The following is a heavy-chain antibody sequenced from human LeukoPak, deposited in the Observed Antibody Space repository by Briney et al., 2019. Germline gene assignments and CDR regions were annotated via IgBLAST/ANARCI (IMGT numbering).Heavy chain of an antibody. V-gene: IGHV3-23*01. J-gene: IGHJ4*02. CDR2: ISGSGDST. CDR1: GFTFSSYA. D-gene: IGHD2-15*01. CDR3: AKGRSGVVVAALNY. Sequence: GGSLRLSCAASGFTFSSYAMSWVRQAPGKGLEWVSTISGSGDSTYYADSVKGRFTISRDNSKNTLYLQMNSLRADDAAVYYCAKGRSGVVVAALNYWGQGTPVTVSS.